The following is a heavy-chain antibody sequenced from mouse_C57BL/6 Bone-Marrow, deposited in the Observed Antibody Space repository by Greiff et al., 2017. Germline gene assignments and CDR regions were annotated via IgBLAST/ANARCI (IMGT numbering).Heavy chain of an antibody. D-gene: IGHD1-1*01. CDR3: TRAYGSSYVFDY. V-gene: IGHV5-9-1*02. J-gene: IGHJ2*01. Sequence: DVMLVESGEGLVKPGGSLKLSCAASGFTFSSYAMSWVRQTPEKRLEWVAYISSGGDYIYYADTVKGRFTISRDNARNTLYLQMSSLKSEDTAMYYCTRAYGSSYVFDYWGQGTTLTVSS. CDR2: ISSGGDYI. CDR1: GFTFSSYA.